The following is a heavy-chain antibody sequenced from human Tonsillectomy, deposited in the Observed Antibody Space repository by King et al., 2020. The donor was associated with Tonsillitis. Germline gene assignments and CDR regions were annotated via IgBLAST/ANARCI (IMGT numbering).Heavy chain of an antibody. Sequence: VQLVESGGGLVKPGGSLRLSCAASGFTFSTYSMNWVRQAPGKGLEWVSSISSASTYIYYADSVKGRFTISRDNAKNSLYLQMNSLRAEDTAVYYCARILPPAAVGSIGYWGQGTLVTVSS. J-gene: IGHJ4*02. D-gene: IGHD2-2*01. CDR3: ARILPPAAVGSIGY. CDR1: GFTFSTYS. V-gene: IGHV3-21*01. CDR2: ISSASTYI.